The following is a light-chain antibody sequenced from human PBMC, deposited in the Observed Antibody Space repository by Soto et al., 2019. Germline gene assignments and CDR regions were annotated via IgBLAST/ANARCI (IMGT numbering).Light chain of an antibody. Sequence: EIIFTQSPSTLSLSPGEGFTLSCTASQSVSVNSLAWYQQKPGQAPRLLIYAASTRDAAVPDRFTGSGSGTEFALTISRLEPEDVAVDYCPQYGDSTLTSGPGTQVDI. V-gene: IGKV3-20*01. J-gene: IGKJ3*01. CDR1: QSVSVNS. CDR3: PQYGDSTLT. CDR2: AAS.